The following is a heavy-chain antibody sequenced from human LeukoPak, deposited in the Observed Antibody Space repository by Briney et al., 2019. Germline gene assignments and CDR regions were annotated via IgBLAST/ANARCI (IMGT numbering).Heavy chain of an antibody. V-gene: IGHV3-30-3*01. Sequence: QTGGSLRLSCAASGFTFSSYAMHWVRQAPGKGLEWVAVISYDGSNKYYADSVKGRFTISRDNSKNTLYLQMNSLRAEDTAVYYCARDDDSRIAAAGYFDYWGQGTLVTVSS. CDR1: GFTFSSYA. CDR3: ARDDDSRIAAAGYFDY. J-gene: IGHJ4*02. D-gene: IGHD6-13*01. CDR2: ISYDGSNK.